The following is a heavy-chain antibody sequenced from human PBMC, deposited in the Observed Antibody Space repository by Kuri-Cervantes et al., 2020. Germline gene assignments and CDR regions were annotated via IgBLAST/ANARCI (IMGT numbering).Heavy chain of an antibody. J-gene: IGHJ4*02. CDR2: IYYSGST. Sequence: SETLSLTCTVSGGSVSSGSYYWSWIRQPPGKGLEWIGYIYYSGSTNYNPSLKSRVTMSVDTSRNQFSLKLSSVTAADTAVYYCARVGRTAPDYWGQGTLVTVSS. V-gene: IGHV4-61*01. CDR1: GGSVSSGSYY. CDR3: ARVGRTAPDY.